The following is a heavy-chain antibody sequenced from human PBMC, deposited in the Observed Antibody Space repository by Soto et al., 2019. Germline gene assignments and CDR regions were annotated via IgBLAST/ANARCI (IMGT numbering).Heavy chain of an antibody. Sequence: EEQLVESGGGLGQPGWSLRLSCAASGFTCSTSIMNWVRQAPGTGLEWVSSITSSSSHMFYADSVKGRFTIYRDNARNSLYLHMNSLSAEDTAIYYCGTALGRVPTITWGQGTLVTVSS. CDR1: GFTCSTSI. CDR2: ITSSSSHM. D-gene: IGHD5-12*01. J-gene: IGHJ4*02. CDR3: GTALGRVPTIT. V-gene: IGHV3-21*06.